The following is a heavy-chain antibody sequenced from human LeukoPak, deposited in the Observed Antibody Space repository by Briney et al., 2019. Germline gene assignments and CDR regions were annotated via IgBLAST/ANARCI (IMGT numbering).Heavy chain of an antibody. J-gene: IGHJ3*02. CDR1: GFTISRNY. CDR2: IYIDDTT. V-gene: IGHV3-53*01. D-gene: IGHD3-10*01. Sequence: GSLRLSCAASGFTISRNYMSWVRPAQGRGLEWVSIIYIDDTTYYADSVRGRCTISRDISKNTVYLQMYSLRVEDTAVYFCTRAGEVLPHDGFDIWGRGTMVTVSS. CDR3: TRAGEVLPHDGFDI.